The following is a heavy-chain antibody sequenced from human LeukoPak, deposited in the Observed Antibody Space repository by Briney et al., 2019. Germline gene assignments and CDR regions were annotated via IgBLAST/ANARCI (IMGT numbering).Heavy chain of an antibody. CDR3: AELGITMIGGV. V-gene: IGHV3-30*02. J-gene: IGHJ6*04. D-gene: IGHD3-10*02. Sequence: GRSLRLSCAASGFTLGSYGMHWVRQAPGKGLEWVTFIRSDGSNKYYADSVKGRFTISRDNAKKSLYLQMNSLRAEDTAVYYCAELGITMIGGVWGKGTTVTISS. CDR1: GFTLGSYG. CDR2: IRSDGSNK.